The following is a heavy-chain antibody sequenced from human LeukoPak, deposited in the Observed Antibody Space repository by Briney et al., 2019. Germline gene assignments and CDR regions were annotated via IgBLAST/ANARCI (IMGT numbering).Heavy chain of an antibody. CDR2: ISGSGGST. V-gene: IGHV3-23*01. D-gene: IGHD1-26*01. Sequence: GGSLRLSCAASGFTFSSYAMSWVRQAPGKGLEWVSAISGSGGSTYYADSVKGRFTISRDNSKNTLYLQMNSLRAEDTAVYYCAKGSGSRSYYLTWFDPWGQGTLVTVSS. J-gene: IGHJ5*02. CDR3: AKGSGSRSYYLTWFDP. CDR1: GFTFSSYA.